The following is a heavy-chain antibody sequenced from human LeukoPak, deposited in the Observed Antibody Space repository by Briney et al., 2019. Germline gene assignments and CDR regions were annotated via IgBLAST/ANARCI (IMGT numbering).Heavy chain of an antibody. Sequence: GGSLRLSRAASGFTYGVYALSGVRQAPGEGLEWGSTSSASGEHTYYADAVKGRFVISRDNSKNTLHLEMNSLRADDTALYYCAKGGDVSGYSAAEHWGQGTQVFVSS. CDR3: AKGGDVSGYSAAEH. CDR1: GFTYGVYA. V-gene: IGHV3-23*01. D-gene: IGHD3-22*01. CDR2: SSASGEHT. J-gene: IGHJ1*01.